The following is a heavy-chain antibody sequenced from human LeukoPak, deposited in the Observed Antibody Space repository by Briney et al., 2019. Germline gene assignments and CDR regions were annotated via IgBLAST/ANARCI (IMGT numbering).Heavy chain of an antibody. J-gene: IGHJ4*02. Sequence: GGSLRLSCAASGFTFSSYEMNWVRQAPGKGLEWVSSISSSSSYIYYADSVKGRFTISRDNAKNSLYLQMNSLRAEDTAVYYCASSIAAAGFDYWGQGTLVTVSS. CDR2: ISSSSSYI. CDR3: ASSIAAAGFDY. CDR1: GFTFSSYE. V-gene: IGHV3-21*01. D-gene: IGHD6-13*01.